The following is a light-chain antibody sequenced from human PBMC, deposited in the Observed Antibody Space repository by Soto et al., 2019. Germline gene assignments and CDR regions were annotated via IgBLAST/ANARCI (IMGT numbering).Light chain of an antibody. CDR1: TGAVTSAYY. CDR3: LLYYDGAPL. CDR2: STS. V-gene: IGLV7-43*01. Sequence: QTVVTQEPSLTVSPGVTVTLTCASSTGAVTSAYYPNWFQQKPGQTPRAPIYSTSNRHSWTPARFSGSLLGGKAALTLSGVQHEEESEYYCLLYYDGAPLFGGRTKLTVL. J-gene: IGLJ2*01.